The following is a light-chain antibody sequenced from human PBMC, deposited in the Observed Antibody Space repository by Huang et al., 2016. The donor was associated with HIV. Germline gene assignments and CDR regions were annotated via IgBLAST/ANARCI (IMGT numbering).Light chain of an antibody. Sequence: EIVMTQSPATLSVSPGESATLSCRASQSVSSKLAWYHQKPGQAPRLLIYDTSTRATGIPARVSGSGSGTEFTLTINSLQSEDFAVYYCQQYNDWWTFGQGTRVEIK. CDR1: QSVSSK. J-gene: IGKJ1*01. CDR2: DTS. V-gene: IGKV3-15*01. CDR3: QQYNDWWT.